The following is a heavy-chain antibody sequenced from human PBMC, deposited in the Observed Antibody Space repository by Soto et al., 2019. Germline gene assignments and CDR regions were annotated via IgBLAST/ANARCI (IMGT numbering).Heavy chain of an antibody. CDR2: IYYSGST. J-gene: IGHJ5*02. Sequence: SETLSLTCTVSGGSISSSSYYWGWIRQPPGKGLEWIGSIYYSGSTYYNPSLKSRVTISVDTSKNQFSLKLSSVTAADTAVYYCATTLASSSWYRWFDPWGQGTLVTVSS. V-gene: IGHV4-39*01. CDR1: GGSISSSSYY. CDR3: ATTLASSSWYRWFDP. D-gene: IGHD6-13*01.